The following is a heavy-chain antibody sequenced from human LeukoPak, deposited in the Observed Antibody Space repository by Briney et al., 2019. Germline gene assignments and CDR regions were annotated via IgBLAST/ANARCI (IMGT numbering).Heavy chain of an antibody. Sequence: PGGSLRLSCAASGFTFSSYAMTWVRQAPGKGLEWASAISGSGGSTYYADSVKGRFTISRDNSKNTLYLQMNSLRAEDTAVYYCTKNFDSSGYYPNYWGQGTLVTVSS. V-gene: IGHV3-23*01. CDR3: TKNFDSSGYYPNY. D-gene: IGHD3-22*01. J-gene: IGHJ4*02. CDR1: GFTFSSYA. CDR2: ISGSGGST.